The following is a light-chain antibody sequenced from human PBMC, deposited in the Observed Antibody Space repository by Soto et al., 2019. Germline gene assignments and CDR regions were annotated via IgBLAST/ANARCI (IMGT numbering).Light chain of an antibody. Sequence: DIQLTQSPSFLSASVGDTVTITCRASQGMSTYLAWYQQKPGKVPKLLIRSDSTLQSVVPPRFSGGGSGTEFTLTIVTLQPDDSGIYYCQQLNGYQLAFGGGTNVEIK. CDR1: QGMSTY. V-gene: IGKV1-9*01. CDR3: QQLNGYQLA. CDR2: SDS. J-gene: IGKJ4*01.